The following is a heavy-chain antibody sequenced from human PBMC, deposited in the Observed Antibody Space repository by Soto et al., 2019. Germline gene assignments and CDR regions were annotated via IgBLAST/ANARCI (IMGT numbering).Heavy chain of an antibody. CDR2: IYSGGST. Sequence: EVQLVESGGDLVQPGGSLRLSCAASGLTVSSNYMTWVRQAPGKGLEWVSVIYSGGSTYYADSVKGRFTISRDNSKNTVYLQMNSLRAEDTAVYYCAREGGAYCGGDCYSSVLDYWGQGTLVTVSS. CDR3: AREGGAYCGGDCYSSVLDY. J-gene: IGHJ4*02. V-gene: IGHV3-66*01. CDR1: GLTVSSNY. D-gene: IGHD2-21*02.